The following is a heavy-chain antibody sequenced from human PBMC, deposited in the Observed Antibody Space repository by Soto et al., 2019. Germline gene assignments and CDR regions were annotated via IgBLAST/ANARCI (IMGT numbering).Heavy chain of an antibody. J-gene: IGHJ1*01. V-gene: IGHV3-30-3*01. CDR3: ARGWSRVSTSPSAFQH. CDR2: ISYDGSNK. CDR1: GFTFSSYA. Sequence: QVQLVESGGGVVQPGRSLRLSCAASGFTFSSYAMHWVRQAPGKGLEWVAVISYDGSNKYYADSVKGRFTISRDNSKNXLYLQMNSLRAEDTAVYYCARGWSRVSTSPSAFQHWGQGTLVTVSS. D-gene: IGHD2-2*01.